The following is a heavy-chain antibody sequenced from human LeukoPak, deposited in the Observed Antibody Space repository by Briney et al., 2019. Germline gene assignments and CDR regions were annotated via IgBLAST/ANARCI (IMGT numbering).Heavy chain of an antibody. J-gene: IGHJ6*02. V-gene: IGHV1-8*01. CDR1: GYTFTSYD. CDR2: MNPNSGNT. Sequence: ASVKVSCKASGYTFTSYDINWVRQATGQGLEWMGWMNPNSGNTGYAQKFQGRVTMTRNTSISTAYMELSSLRSEDTAVYYCARVQSVLRFLEWSRRYYYYGMDVWGQGTTVTVSS. D-gene: IGHD3-3*01. CDR3: ARVQSVLRFLEWSRRYYYYGMDV.